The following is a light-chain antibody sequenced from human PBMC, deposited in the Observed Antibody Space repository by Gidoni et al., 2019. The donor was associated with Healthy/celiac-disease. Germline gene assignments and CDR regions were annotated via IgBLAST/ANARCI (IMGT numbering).Light chain of an antibody. J-gene: IGKJ1*01. V-gene: IGKV1-6*01. CDR1: QGIRND. Sequence: AIQMTQSPSSLSASVGDRVTITCRASQGIRNDLGWYQQKPGKAPKLLIYAASSLQSGVPSRFSGSGSGTDFTLTIRRLQPEAFATYYCLQDYNYPGTFGPGTKVEIK. CDR3: LQDYNYPGT. CDR2: AAS.